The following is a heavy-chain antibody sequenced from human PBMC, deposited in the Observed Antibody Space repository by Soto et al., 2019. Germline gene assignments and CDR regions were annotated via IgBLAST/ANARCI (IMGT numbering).Heavy chain of an antibody. V-gene: IGHV3-23*01. CDR1: GFTFGSHD. CDR2: ISVSDPGT. J-gene: IGHJ3*02. Sequence: EVQLLESGGGLEQPVGSLRLSCAASGFTFGSHDMSWVRQAPGKALEWVSSISVSDPGTYYADSVKGRFTTSRDISKNTLFLQMDSLRAEDTALYYCTKGTWLDIWGQGTMVTVSS. CDR3: TKGTWLDI. D-gene: IGHD6-19*01.